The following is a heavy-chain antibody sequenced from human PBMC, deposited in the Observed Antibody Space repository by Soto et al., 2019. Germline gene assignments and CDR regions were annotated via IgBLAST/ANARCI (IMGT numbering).Heavy chain of an antibody. CDR3: ARDSGRYCSSTSCHGGAFDI. V-gene: IGHV3-48*01. Sequence: GGSLRLSCAASGFTFSSYSMNWVRQAPGKGLEWVSYISSSSSTIYYADSVKGRFTISRDNAKNSLYLQMNSLRAEDTAVYYCARDSGRYCSSTSCHGGAFDIWGQGTMVTVSS. CDR2: ISSSSSTI. D-gene: IGHD2-2*01. CDR1: GFTFSSYS. J-gene: IGHJ3*02.